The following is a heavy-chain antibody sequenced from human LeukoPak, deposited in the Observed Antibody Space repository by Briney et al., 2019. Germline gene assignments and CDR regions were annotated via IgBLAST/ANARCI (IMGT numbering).Heavy chain of an antibody. V-gene: IGHV3-23*01. CDR3: AKPPQAAAGQKGY. CDR1: GFTFSSYG. Sequence: GGSLRLSCAASGFTFSSYGMSWVRQVPGKGLEWVSAISGSGGSTYYADSVKGRFTISRDNSKNTLYLQMNSLRAEDTAVYYCAKPPQAAAGQKGYWGQGTLVTVSS. CDR2: ISGSGGST. D-gene: IGHD6-13*01. J-gene: IGHJ4*02.